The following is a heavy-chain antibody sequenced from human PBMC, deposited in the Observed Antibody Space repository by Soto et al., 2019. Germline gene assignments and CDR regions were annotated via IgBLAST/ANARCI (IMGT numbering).Heavy chain of an antibody. J-gene: IGHJ4*02. V-gene: IGHV4-31*03. Sequence: SETLSLTCTVSGDSIISGGYYWIWIRQHPGKGLEWIGYIYSNGYTYYNPSLESRVTISVDTSKNQFSLRLTSVTAADTAVYYCAAAPRYWGQGTLVTVS. D-gene: IGHD2-15*01. CDR1: GDSIISGGYY. CDR2: IYSNGYT. CDR3: AAAPRY.